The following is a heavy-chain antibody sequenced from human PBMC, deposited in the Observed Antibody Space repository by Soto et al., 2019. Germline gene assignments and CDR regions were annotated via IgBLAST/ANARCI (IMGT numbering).Heavy chain of an antibody. CDR1: GFTFSSYS. CDR3: ARDREDDSSGYNHEGYAFDI. J-gene: IGHJ3*02. Sequence: EVQLVESGGGLVKPGGSLRLSCAASGFTFSSYSMNWVRQAPGKGLEWVSSISSSSSYIYYADSVKGRFTISRDNAKNSLYLQMNSRRAEDTAVYYCARDREDDSSGYNHEGYAFDIWGQGTMVTVSS. D-gene: IGHD3-22*01. V-gene: IGHV3-21*01. CDR2: ISSSSSYI.